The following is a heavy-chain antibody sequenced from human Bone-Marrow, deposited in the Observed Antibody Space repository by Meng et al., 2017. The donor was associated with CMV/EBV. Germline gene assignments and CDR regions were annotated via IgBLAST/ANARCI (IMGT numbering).Heavy chain of an antibody. CDR3: ARDHYGATDY. D-gene: IGHD1-26*01. Sequence: GESLKISCAASGFTFSSYAMHWVRQAPGKGLEWVAVISYDGSNKYYADSVKGRFTISRDNSKNTLYLQMNSLRAEDTAVYYCARDHYGATDYWGQGTLVTVS. CDR1: GFTFSSYA. CDR2: ISYDGSNK. V-gene: IGHV3-30*04. J-gene: IGHJ4*02.